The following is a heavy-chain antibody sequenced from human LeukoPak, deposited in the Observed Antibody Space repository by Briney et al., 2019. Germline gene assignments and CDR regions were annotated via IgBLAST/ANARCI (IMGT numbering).Heavy chain of an antibody. J-gene: IGHJ3*02. V-gene: IGHV3-64*01. CDR1: GFTFSSYA. CDR3: ARDQKASDTDVDTAMVDDAFDI. Sequence: PGGSLRLSCAASGFTFSSYAVHWVRQAPGKGLEYVSAISSNGGSTYYANSVKGRFTISRDNSKNTLYLQMGSLRAEDMAVYYCARDQKASDTDVDTAMVDDAFDIWGQGTMVTVSS. CDR2: ISSNGGST. D-gene: IGHD5-18*01.